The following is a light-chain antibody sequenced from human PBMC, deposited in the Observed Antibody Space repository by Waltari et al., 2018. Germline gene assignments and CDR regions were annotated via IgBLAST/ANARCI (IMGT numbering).Light chain of an antibody. J-gene: IGKJ1*01. Sequence: DVVMTQSPLSLPVTPGEPASISCRSSQSLRHSSGYNYLDWYLQKPGQSPQLLIYLGSNRASGVPDRFSGSGSGTDFTLKISRVEAEDVGVYYCMQDLQTPWTFGQGTKVEIK. CDR1: QSLRHSSGYNY. V-gene: IGKV2-28*01. CDR2: LGS. CDR3: MQDLQTPWT.